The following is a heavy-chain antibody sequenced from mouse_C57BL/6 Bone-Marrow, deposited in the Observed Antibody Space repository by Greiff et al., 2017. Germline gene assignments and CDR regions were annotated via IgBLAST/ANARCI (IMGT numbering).Heavy chain of an antibody. CDR3: ARGSSYCAMDY. J-gene: IGHJ4*01. CDR1: GYTFTSYT. CDR2: LNPSSGYT. Sequence: VQLQQSGAELARPGASVKMSCKASGYTFTSYTMHWVKQRPGQGLEWIGYLNPSSGYTKYNQKFKDKATLTADKSSSTAYIQLSSLTSEDSSVYYCARGSSYCAMDYWGKGTSVTVSS. V-gene: IGHV1-4*01.